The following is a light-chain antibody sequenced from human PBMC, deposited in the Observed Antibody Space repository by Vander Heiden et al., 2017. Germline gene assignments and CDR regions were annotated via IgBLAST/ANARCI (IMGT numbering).Light chain of an antibody. J-gene: IGLJ3*02. CDR2: DNN. CDR1: TSNIGTNY. CDR3: ATWDDGLSGWV. Sequence: QSVLTQPPSTSGTPGRRVTISCSGTTSNIGTNYVYWYQQFPGTAPKLLIYDNNQRPSGVPDRFSVSKSGTSASLASSGLRSEDEADYYCATWDDGLSGWVFGGGTKVTVL. V-gene: IGLV1-47*02.